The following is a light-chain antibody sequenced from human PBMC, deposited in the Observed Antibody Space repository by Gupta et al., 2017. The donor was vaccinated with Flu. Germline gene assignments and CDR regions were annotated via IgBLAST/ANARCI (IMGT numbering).Light chain of an antibody. J-gene: IGLJ2*01. Sequence: QAVLTQPASLSASPGASASLTCTLRSDFNVANHRISWYQQKPGSPPQYILNDMSVANKDQDSGVTSRFAGSQDASDNAGILSIXGVQSEXEADYSCLIWYNKSVVFGGGTRLTXL. CDR1: SDFNVANHR. V-gene: IGLV5-45*01. CDR2: DMSVANK. CDR3: LIWYNKSVV.